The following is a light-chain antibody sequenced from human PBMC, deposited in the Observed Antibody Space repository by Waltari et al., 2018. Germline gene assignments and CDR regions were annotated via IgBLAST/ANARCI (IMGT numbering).Light chain of an antibody. CDR2: GAS. Sequence: IVLTPSPGTLSLALGERATLSCRASQSVSRALAWYQQKPGQAPRLLIYGASTRATGIPDRFSGSGSGTDFSLTISRLEPADFAVYYCQHYLRLPVTFGQGTTVEI. CDR1: QSVSRA. V-gene: IGKV3-20*01. J-gene: IGKJ1*01. CDR3: QHYLRLPVT.